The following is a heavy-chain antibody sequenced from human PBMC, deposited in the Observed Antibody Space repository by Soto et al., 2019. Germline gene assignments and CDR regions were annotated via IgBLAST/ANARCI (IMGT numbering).Heavy chain of an antibody. D-gene: IGHD6-13*01. V-gene: IGHV1-18*04. CDR3: ARYSSSWYGSTYYYYYMDV. CDR1: GYSFTSYG. Sequence: PGESQKISCKGSGYSFTSYGIGWVRQAPGQGLEWMGWISAYNGNTNYAQKLQGRVTMTTDTSTSTAYMELRSLRSDDTAVYYCARYSSSWYGSTYYYYYMDVWGKGTTVTVSS. J-gene: IGHJ6*03. CDR2: ISAYNGNT.